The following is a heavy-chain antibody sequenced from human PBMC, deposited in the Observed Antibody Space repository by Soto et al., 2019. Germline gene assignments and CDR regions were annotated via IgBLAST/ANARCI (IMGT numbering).Heavy chain of an antibody. CDR3: ARDAAVPGESDRFDY. V-gene: IGHV4-4*02. D-gene: IGHD2-15*01. J-gene: IGHJ4*02. CDR1: GDSITTNNW. Sequence: QVQLQESGPGLVKPSGTLSLTCAVSGDSITTNNWWSWVRQPPGKGLEWIGEVYHNGLTDYNPSLKSRVTKSVDTSKNQFSLKMTSVTAADTAIYYCARDAAVPGESDRFDYWGQGTLVTVSS. CDR2: VYHNGLT.